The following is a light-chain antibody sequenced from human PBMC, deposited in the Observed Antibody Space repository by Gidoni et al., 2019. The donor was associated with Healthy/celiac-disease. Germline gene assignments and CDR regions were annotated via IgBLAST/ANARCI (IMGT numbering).Light chain of an antibody. CDR3: QRRSNWLYT. J-gene: IGKJ2*01. CDR2: DPT. CDR1: QSVSSY. V-gene: IGKV3-11*01. Sequence: ETVLTQFPAPLSSSLGERATLSCRPSQSVSSYLACYQQKPGQAPRLLIYDPTNRATGIPARFSGSGSGTDFTLTISSLESEDFADYYCQRRSNWLYTFGQGTKLEIK.